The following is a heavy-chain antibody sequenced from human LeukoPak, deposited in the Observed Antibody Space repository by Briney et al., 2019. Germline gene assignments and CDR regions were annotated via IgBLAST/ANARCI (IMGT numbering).Heavy chain of an antibody. CDR1: GFTFDDYA. D-gene: IGHD3-9*01. J-gene: IGHJ3*02. CDR3: AKDNSLNYDILTGYYMSLAFDI. CDR2: ISWNSGSI. Sequence: PGGSLRLSCAASGFTFDDYAMPWVRQAPGKGLEWVSGISWNSGSIGYADSVKGRFTISRDNAKNSLYLQMNSLRAEDTALYYCAKDNSLNYDILTGYYMSLAFDIWGQGTMVTVSS. V-gene: IGHV3-9*01.